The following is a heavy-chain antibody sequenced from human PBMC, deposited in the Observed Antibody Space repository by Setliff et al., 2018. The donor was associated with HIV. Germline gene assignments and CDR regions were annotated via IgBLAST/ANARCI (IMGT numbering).Heavy chain of an antibody. D-gene: IGHD3-22*01. Sequence: PSETLSLTCTVSGDSISSYYWNWVRQPPGKGLEWIGEIYHSGSTNYNPSLKSRVTISVDKSKNQFSLKVSSVTAADTAVYYCARAVHSPSIYYYVFDYWGQGTLVTVSS. CDR3: ARAVHSPSIYYYVFDY. CDR1: GDSISSYYW. J-gene: IGHJ4*02. V-gene: IGHV4-4*02. CDR2: IYHSGST.